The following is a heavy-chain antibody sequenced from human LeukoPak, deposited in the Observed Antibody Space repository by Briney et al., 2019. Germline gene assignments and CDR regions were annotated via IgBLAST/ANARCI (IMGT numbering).Heavy chain of an antibody. CDR3: ARDYGSGTYFYYYYGMDV. D-gene: IGHD3-10*01. CDR1: GGSIRSADYY. Sequence: SETLSLTCTVSGGSIRSADYYWSWIRQPPGKGLEWIGYIYYSGSTYYNPSLKSRVTISLDTSKSQFSLKLRSVTAADTAVYYCARDYGSGTYFYYYYGMDVWGQGTTVTVSS. J-gene: IGHJ6*02. CDR2: IYYSGST. V-gene: IGHV4-30-4*01.